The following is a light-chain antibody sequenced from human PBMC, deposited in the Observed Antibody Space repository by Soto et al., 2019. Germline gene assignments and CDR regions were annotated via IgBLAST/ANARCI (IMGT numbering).Light chain of an antibody. CDR1: NNDIGTYAL. CDR3: SSYVRSNIIVA. Sequence: QSVLTQPASVSGSPGQSVTISCTGTNNDIGTYALVSWYQQHPGKAPKLIIFEVTKRPSGVSIRFSGYKSGNMAFLTISGIQAEDEADYYCSSYVRSNIIVAFGGGTKVTAL. J-gene: IGLJ2*01. V-gene: IGLV2-23*02. CDR2: EVT.